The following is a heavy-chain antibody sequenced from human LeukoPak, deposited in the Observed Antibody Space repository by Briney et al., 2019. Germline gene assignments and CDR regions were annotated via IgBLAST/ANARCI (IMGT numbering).Heavy chain of an antibody. V-gene: IGHV3-30-3*01. CDR2: ISYDGSNK. Sequence: GRSLRLSCAASGFTFSSYAMHWVRQAPGKGLEWVAVISYDGSNKYYADSVKGRFTISRDNSKNTLYPQMNSLRAEDTAVYYCARVSGYWGQGTLVTVSS. J-gene: IGHJ4*02. CDR3: ARVSGY. D-gene: IGHD6-25*01. CDR1: GFTFSSYA.